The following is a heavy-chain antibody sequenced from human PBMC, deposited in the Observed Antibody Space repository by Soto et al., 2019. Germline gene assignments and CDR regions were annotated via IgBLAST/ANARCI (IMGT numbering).Heavy chain of an antibody. CDR2: IIPIFGTA. D-gene: IGHD6-6*01. J-gene: IGHJ5*02. Sequence: SVKVSCKASGGTFSSYAISWVRQAPGQGLEWMGGIIPIFGTANYAQKFQGRVTITADKSTSTAYMELSSLRSEDTAVYYCARETIAARPLGWFDPWGQGTLVTVSS. CDR1: GGTFSSYA. CDR3: ARETIAARPLGWFDP. V-gene: IGHV1-69*06.